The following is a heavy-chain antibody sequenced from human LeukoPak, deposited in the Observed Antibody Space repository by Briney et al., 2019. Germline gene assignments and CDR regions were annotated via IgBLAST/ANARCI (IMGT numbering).Heavy chain of an antibody. V-gene: IGHV1-18*01. CDR3: ASRGELLPRWAFDI. Sequence: ASVKVSCKASGYTFTSYGISWVRQAPGQGLEWMGWISAYNGNTNYAQKFQGRVTITRNTSISTAYMELSSLRSEDTAVYYCASRGELLPRWAFDIWGQGTMVTVSS. D-gene: IGHD1-26*01. CDR2: ISAYNGNT. J-gene: IGHJ3*02. CDR1: GYTFTSYG.